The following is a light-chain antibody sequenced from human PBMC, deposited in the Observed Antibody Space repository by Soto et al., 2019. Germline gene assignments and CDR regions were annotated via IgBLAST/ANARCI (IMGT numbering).Light chain of an antibody. CDR1: QSVSSN. V-gene: IGKV3-15*01. CDR2: GAS. Sequence: IVMTQSPATLSASPGERATPSCRASQSVSSNLAWYQQKPGQAPRLLIYGASTRATGIPARFSGSGSGTQFTLTISSLQSEDFAVYYCQQYNNWPQTFGQGTKVDIK. CDR3: QQYNNWPQT. J-gene: IGKJ1*01.